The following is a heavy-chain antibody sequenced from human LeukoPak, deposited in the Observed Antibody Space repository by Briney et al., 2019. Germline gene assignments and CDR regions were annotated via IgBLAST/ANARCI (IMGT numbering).Heavy chain of an antibody. D-gene: IGHD3-10*02. J-gene: IGHJ4*02. CDR1: GFTVSTNY. V-gene: IGHV3-66*01. CDR3: ARGFCAVTMWGYFDF. Sequence: SGGSLRLSCAASGFTVSTNYMSWVRQAPGKGLEWVSLIYSGGGTYYADSVKGRFTISRDNSRNTLSLQMNSLRVDDTAVYYCARGFCAVTMWGYFDFGGQGEVVTVSA. CDR2: IYSGGGT.